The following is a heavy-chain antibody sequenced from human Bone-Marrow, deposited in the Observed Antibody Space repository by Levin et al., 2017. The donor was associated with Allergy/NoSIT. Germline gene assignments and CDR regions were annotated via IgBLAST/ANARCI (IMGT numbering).Heavy chain of an antibody. V-gene: IGHV3-30*18. D-gene: IGHD3-3*01. CDR2: ISYDGSNK. Sequence: GESLKISCAASGFTFSSYGMHWVRQAPGKGLEWVAVISYDGSNKYYADSVKGRFTISRDNSKNTLYLQMNSLRAEDTAVYYCAKEQNTYDFWSGYSDNWFDPWGQGTLVTVSS. CDR1: GFTFSSYG. J-gene: IGHJ5*02. CDR3: AKEQNTYDFWSGYSDNWFDP.